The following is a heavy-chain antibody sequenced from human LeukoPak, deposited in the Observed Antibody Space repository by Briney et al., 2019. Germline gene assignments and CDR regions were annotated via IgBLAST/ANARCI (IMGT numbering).Heavy chain of an antibody. J-gene: IGHJ5*02. CDR1: GFTFSSYG. D-gene: IGHD2-15*01. CDR3: AKDPGSAVAATNWFDP. V-gene: IGHV3-30*02. Sequence: PGGPLRLSCAASGFTFSSYGMLCVRQAPGKGLEWVAFIRYDGSNKYYADSVKGRFAISRDNSKNTLYLQMNSLRAEDTAVYYCAKDPGSAVAATNWFDPWGQGTLVTVSS. CDR2: IRYDGSNK.